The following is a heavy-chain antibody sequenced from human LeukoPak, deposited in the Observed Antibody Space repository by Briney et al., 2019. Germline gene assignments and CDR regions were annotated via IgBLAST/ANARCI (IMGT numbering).Heavy chain of an antibody. Sequence: SGTLPLTCAVSGGSILSTNWWSWVRQPPGKGLEWIGEVHLNGATNYNPSVEGRVTMSIDKSKNHLSLEVISVTAADTAMYYCTRESEAFSPFGFWGQGTLVTVSS. D-gene: IGHD3-3*01. CDR1: GGSILSTNW. V-gene: IGHV4-4*02. CDR2: VHLNGAT. J-gene: IGHJ4*02. CDR3: TRESEAFSPFGF.